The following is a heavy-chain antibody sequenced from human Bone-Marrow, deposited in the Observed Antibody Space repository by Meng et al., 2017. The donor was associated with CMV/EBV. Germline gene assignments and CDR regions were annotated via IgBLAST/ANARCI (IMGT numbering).Heavy chain of an antibody. CDR2: ISSSSSYI. J-gene: IGHJ3*02. D-gene: IGHD6-13*01. CDR3: ARTIAAAGTGDDAFDI. V-gene: IGHV3-21*01. CDR1: GFTFSSYS. Sequence: GESLKISCAASGFTFSSYSMNWVRQAPGKGLEWVSSISSSSSYIYYADSVKGRFTISRDNSKNTLYRQMNSLRAEDTAVYYCARTIAAAGTGDDAFDIWGQGTMVTVSS.